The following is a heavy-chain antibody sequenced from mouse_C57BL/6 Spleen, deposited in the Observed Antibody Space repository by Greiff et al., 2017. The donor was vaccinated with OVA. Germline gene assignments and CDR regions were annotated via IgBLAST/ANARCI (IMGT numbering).Heavy chain of an antibody. D-gene: IGHD1-1*01. CDR1: GFTFSDYG. V-gene: IGHV5-17*01. CDR3: ARDHYGSWFAY. CDR2: ISSGSSTI. Sequence: EVKLMESGGGLVKPGGSLKLSCAASGFTFSDYGMHWVRQAPEKGLEWVAYISSGSSTIYYADTVKGRFTISRDNAKNHLFLQMTSLRSEDTAMYYCARDHYGSWFAYWGQGTLVTVSA. J-gene: IGHJ3*01.